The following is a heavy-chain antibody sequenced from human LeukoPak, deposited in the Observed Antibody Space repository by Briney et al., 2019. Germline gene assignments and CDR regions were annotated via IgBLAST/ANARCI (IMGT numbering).Heavy chain of an antibody. V-gene: IGHV4-31*11. CDR3: ARGKGMAYYDSSGYGRFDY. D-gene: IGHD3-22*01. Sequence: SETLSLTCAVYGGSFSGYYWSWIRQHPGKGLEWIGYIYYSGSTYYNPSLKSRVTISVDTSKNQFSLKLSSVTAADTAVYYCARGKGMAYYDSSGYGRFDYWGQGTLVTVSP. CDR1: GGSFSGYY. J-gene: IGHJ4*02. CDR2: IYYSGST.